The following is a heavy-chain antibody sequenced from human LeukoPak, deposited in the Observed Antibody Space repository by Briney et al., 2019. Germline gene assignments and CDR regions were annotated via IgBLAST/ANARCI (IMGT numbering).Heavy chain of an antibody. Sequence: GGSLTLSCAASGFTFSSYWVSWVRQAPGEGLEWVAYIKQDGSEKYYVAAVKGRFTIYRDNAKNSLYLQMNSMRDEDTAVYYCARDLGVTYYYDSSGYADYWGQGTLVTVSS. CDR2: IKQDGSEK. CDR1: GFTFSSYW. CDR3: ARDLGVTYYYDSSGYADY. J-gene: IGHJ4*02. D-gene: IGHD3-22*01. V-gene: IGHV3-7*01.